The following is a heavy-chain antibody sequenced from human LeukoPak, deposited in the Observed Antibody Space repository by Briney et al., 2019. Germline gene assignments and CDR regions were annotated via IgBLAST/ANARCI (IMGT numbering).Heavy chain of an antibody. D-gene: IGHD5-12*01. V-gene: IGHV4-59*01. CDR1: GGSISSYF. J-gene: IGHJ1*01. Sequence: SETLSLTYTVSGGSISSYFWSWIRQPPGKGLEWIGCIHYSGNTNHNPSLKSRVTISVDTSKNHFSLKLSSVTAADTAVYYCARASGYSGYDRAAEYFQHWGQGTLVTVSS. CDR2: IHYSGNT. CDR3: ARASGYSGYDRAAEYFQH.